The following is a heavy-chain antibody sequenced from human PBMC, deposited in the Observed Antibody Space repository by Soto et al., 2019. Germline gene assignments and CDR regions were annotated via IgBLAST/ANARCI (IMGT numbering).Heavy chain of an antibody. CDR3: ARETQHLVISGAPGPRYNWFDP. V-gene: IGHV1-18*01. CDR1: GYTFINYG. J-gene: IGHJ5*02. D-gene: IGHD3-9*01. Sequence: QVQLVQSGAEVKKPGASVKVSCKASGYTFINYGISWVRQAPGQGLEWLGWISTYNGDTNYGQNFQGRIIMTTDTSTSTAYMELRSLKYDDTAVYYCARETQHLVISGAPGPRYNWFDPWGHGARVTVSS. CDR2: ISTYNGDT.